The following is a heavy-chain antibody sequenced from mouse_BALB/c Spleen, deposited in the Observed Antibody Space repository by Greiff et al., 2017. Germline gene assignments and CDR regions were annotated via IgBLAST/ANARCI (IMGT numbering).Heavy chain of an antibody. Sequence: QVQLKESGAELAKPGASVKMSCKASGYTFTSYWMHWVKQRPGQGLEWIGYINPSTGYTEYNQKFKDKATLTADKSSSTAYMQLSSLTSEDSAVYYCARDGYPSFDYWGQGTTLTVSS. J-gene: IGHJ2*01. D-gene: IGHD2-3*01. CDR1: GYTFTSYW. CDR2: INPSTGYT. CDR3: ARDGYPSFDY. V-gene: IGHV1-7*01.